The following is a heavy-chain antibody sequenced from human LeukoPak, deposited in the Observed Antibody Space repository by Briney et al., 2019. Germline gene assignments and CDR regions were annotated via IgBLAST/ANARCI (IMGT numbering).Heavy chain of an antibody. CDR3: AKDEAGTDDY. D-gene: IGHD6-19*01. Sequence: GGSLRLSCAASGFLFGSFAMHWVRQAPGKGLEWVAVIWFDGSNIHYVDSVKDRFTISRDNSRNTVYLQMSSLRAEDTAVYYCAKDEAGTDDYWGQGTLVTVSS. J-gene: IGHJ4*02. CDR1: GFLFGSFA. CDR2: IWFDGSNI. V-gene: IGHV3-33*06.